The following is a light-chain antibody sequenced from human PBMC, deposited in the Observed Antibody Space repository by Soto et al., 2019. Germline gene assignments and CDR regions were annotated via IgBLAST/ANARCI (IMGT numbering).Light chain of an antibody. Sequence: EVMLTQSPGTLSLSPGERATLSCRASQSIFSNYLAWYQQKSGQAPRLLIYGASNRATGIPDRFSGSGSGTDITLTSSRLEPEDFGVYYCQEYGTSPRTFGQGTKVEFK. CDR3: QEYGTSPRT. V-gene: IGKV3-20*01. CDR2: GAS. CDR1: QSIFSNY. J-gene: IGKJ1*01.